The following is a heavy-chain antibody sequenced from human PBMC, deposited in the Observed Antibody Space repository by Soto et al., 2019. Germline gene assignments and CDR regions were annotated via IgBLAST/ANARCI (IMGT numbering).Heavy chain of an antibody. J-gene: IGHJ4*01. Sequence: SETLPLTCTVSGGSISPYCLNWVRQRPGKGLEWIGNIYYTGSTNYNPSLKSRVTISLDTSKNQFSLKLRSVTAADTAVYFCERPSVAAAWGPFDYWGQGTLVTVSS. CDR3: ERPSVAAAWGPFDY. CDR1: GGSISPYC. V-gene: IGHV4-59*01. D-gene: IGHD6-19*01. CDR2: IYYTGST.